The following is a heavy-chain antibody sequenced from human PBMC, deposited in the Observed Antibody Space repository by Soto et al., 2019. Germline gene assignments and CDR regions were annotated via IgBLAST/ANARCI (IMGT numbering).Heavy chain of an antibody. V-gene: IGHV3-30-3*01. Sequence: QVPLVESGGGVVQPGRSLRLSCAASGFTFSSYAMHWVRQAPGKGLEWVAVISYDGSNKYYADSVKGRFTISRDNSKNTLYLQMNSLRAEDTAVYYCARESVGATTCFDYWGQGTLVTVSS. J-gene: IGHJ4*02. D-gene: IGHD1-26*01. CDR1: GFTFSSYA. CDR3: ARESVGATTCFDY. CDR2: ISYDGSNK.